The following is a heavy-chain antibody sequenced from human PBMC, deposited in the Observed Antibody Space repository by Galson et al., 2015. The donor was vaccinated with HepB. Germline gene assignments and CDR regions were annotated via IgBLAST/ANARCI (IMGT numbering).Heavy chain of an antibody. V-gene: IGHV3-30*04. J-gene: IGHJ6*02. D-gene: IGHD3/OR15-3a*01. Sequence: SLRLSCAASGFLFNVEAMYWVRRAPDKGLEFVAATSYDDDTNYYADSVRGRFTISRDNSKNTLYLQMNSLRLEDTGLYYCAKDWGLGVWGQGTTVTVSS. CDR2: TSYDDDTN. CDR1: GFLFNVEA. CDR3: AKDWGLGV.